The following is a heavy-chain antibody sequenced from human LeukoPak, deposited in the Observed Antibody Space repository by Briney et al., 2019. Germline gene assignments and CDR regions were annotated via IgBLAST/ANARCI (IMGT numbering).Heavy chain of an antibody. D-gene: IGHD3-3*01. J-gene: IGHJ4*02. Sequence: GVSLRLSCKVSGFIIYTNYMSWVRQAPGKGLELISIIYTGGGTSYAASVRGRFTVSKDGSGDTVFLQLTDLTMEDTAVYYCARLSGKSHRAPLDYWGQGTLVTVS. CDR2: IYTGGGT. V-gene: IGHV3-66*02. CDR3: ARLSGKSHRAPLDY. CDR1: GFIIYTNY.